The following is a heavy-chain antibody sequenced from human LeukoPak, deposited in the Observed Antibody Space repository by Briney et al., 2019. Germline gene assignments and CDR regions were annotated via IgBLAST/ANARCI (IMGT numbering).Heavy chain of an antibody. CDR3: ARDYRVAVAGPDV. Sequence: ASMKVSCKASGYIFTSYGISWVRQAPGQGLEWMGWISAYNGNTNYAQKLQGRVTMTTDTSTSTAYMELRSLRSDDTAVYYCARDYRVAVAGPDVWGKGTTVTVSS. CDR1: GYIFTSYG. D-gene: IGHD6-19*01. CDR2: ISAYNGNT. V-gene: IGHV1-18*01. J-gene: IGHJ6*04.